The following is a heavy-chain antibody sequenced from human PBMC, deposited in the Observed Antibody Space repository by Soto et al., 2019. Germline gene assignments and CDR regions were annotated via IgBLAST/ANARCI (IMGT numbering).Heavy chain of an antibody. Sequence: ASVKVSCKASGYTFTSYGISWVRQAPGQGLEWMGWISAYNGNTNYAQKLQGRVTMTTDTSTSTAYMELRSLRSDDTAVYYCARYRAEARYYYYYGMAVWGKGTTVTVSS. V-gene: IGHV1-18*01. D-gene: IGHD1-26*01. CDR2: ISAYNGNT. J-gene: IGHJ6*04. CDR1: GYTFTSYG. CDR3: ARYRAEARYYYYYGMAV.